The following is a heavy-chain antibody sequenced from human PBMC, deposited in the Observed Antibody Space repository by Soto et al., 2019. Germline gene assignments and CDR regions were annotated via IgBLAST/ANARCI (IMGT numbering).Heavy chain of an antibody. CDR3: AKDNCISTSCYRLYNWFDP. CDR1: GFTFSSYG. Sequence: GGSLRLSCAASGFTFSSYGVHWVRQAPGKGLEWVAVISYGGSNKYYADSVKGRFTISRDNSKNTLYLQMNNLRAEDTAVYYCAKDNCISTSCYRLYNWFDPWGQGTLVTVSS. CDR2: ISYGGSNK. D-gene: IGHD2-2*01. J-gene: IGHJ5*02. V-gene: IGHV3-30*18.